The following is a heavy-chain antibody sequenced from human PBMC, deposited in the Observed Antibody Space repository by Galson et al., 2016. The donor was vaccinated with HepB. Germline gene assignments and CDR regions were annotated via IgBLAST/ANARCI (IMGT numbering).Heavy chain of an antibody. CDR2: IYPRDSDT. CDR3: RGHFWGLRWFWGIGV. CDR1: GYSFPSHW. V-gene: IGHV5-51*01. Sequence: QSGAEVKKPGESLKISCEGSGYSFPSHWNSWVRQMPGKGLEWMGMIYPRDSDTRYSPYFQSQVTISADKSIDTAYQQWSSLKASDTAYYYWRGHFWGLRWFWGIGVWGQGTMVTVSS. D-gene: IGHD3-3*02. J-gene: IGHJ3*01.